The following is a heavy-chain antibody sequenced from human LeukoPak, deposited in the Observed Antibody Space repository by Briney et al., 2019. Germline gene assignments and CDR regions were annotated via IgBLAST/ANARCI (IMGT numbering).Heavy chain of an antibody. D-gene: IGHD3-16*01. J-gene: IGHJ4*02. CDR3: VRQGGRGGSIWGSSDC. CDR2: IYPGDSDT. CDR1: GYKFTSFW. Sequence: PGESLKISCKASGYKFTSFWIGWVRQMPAKGLEWRAMIYPGDSDTRHNPPFEGQVTISADQSVSNVYLQWNSLKASDTAMYYCVRQGGRGGSIWGSSDCRGQGTLVIVSS. V-gene: IGHV5-51*01.